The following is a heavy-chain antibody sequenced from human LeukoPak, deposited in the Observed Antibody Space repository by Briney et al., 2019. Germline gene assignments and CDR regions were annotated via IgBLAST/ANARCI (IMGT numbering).Heavy chain of an antibody. CDR2: IYPGDSDT. Sequence: GESLKISCKGSGYSFTSYWIGWVRQMPGKGLEWMGIIYPGDSDTRYSPSFQGQVTTSADKSISTAYLQWSSLKASDTAMYYCARFPNLGIAAAGSAVDYWGQGTLVTVSS. CDR1: GYSFTSYW. CDR3: ARFPNLGIAAAGSAVDY. V-gene: IGHV5-51*01. D-gene: IGHD6-13*01. J-gene: IGHJ4*02.